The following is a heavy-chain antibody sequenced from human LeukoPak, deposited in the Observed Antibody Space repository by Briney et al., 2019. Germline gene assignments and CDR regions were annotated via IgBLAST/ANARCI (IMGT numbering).Heavy chain of an antibody. V-gene: IGHV4-38-2*01. CDR3: ARCGSGNYFDY. J-gene: IGHJ4*02. D-gene: IGHD3-10*01. CDR1: GYSISSGYY. CDR2: IYHSGST. Sequence: SETLSLTCAVSGYSISSGYYWGWIRQPPGKGLEWIGSIYHSGSTYYNSSLKSRVTISVDTSKNQFYLKLSSVTAADTAVYFCARCGSGNYFDYWGQGTLVTVSS.